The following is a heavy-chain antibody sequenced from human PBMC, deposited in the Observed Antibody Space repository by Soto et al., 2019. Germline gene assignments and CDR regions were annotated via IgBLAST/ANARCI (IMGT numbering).Heavy chain of an antibody. D-gene: IGHD5-12*01. J-gene: IGHJ6*02. CDR1: GGSFSGYY. V-gene: IGHV4-34*01. CDR3: ARNAPVDIVATTSSYGMDV. Sequence: SETLSLTCAVYGGSFSGYYWSWIRQPPGKGLEWIGEINHSGSTNYNPSLKSRVTISVDTSKNQFSLKLSSVTAADTAVYYCARNAPVDIVATTSSYGMDVWGQGTKVTGSS. CDR2: INHSGST.